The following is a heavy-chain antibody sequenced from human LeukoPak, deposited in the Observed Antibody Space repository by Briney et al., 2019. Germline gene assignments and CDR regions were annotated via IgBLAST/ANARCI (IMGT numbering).Heavy chain of an antibody. CDR1: GYTFTSYY. J-gene: IGHJ4*02. CDR2: INPSGGST. CDR3: ARVGYDILTGYSEPSFDY. Sequence: ASVKVSCKASGYTFTSYYMHWVRQAPGQGLEWMGIINPSGGSTSYAQKFQGRVTMTRYTSTSTVYMELSSPRSEDTAVYYCARVGYDILTGYSEPSFDYWGQGTLVTVSS. D-gene: IGHD3-9*01. V-gene: IGHV1-46*01.